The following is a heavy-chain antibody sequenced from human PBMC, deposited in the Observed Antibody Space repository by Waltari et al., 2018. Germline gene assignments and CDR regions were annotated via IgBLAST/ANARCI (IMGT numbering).Heavy chain of an antibody. D-gene: IGHD2-2*01. V-gene: IGHV1-69*05. J-gene: IGHJ2*01. Sequence: QVQLVQSGAEVKKPGSSVKVSCKASGGTFSSYAISWVRQAPGQGLEGMGGIIPILGTANYEQKFQGRVTITTDESTSTAYMELSSLRSEDTAVYYCARSGLSRWYFDLWGRGTLVTVSS. CDR1: GGTFSSYA. CDR3: ARSGLSRWYFDL. CDR2: IIPILGTA.